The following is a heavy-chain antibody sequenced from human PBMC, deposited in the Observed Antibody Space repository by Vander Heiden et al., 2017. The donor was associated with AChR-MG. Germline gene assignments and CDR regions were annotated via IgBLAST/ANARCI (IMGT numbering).Heavy chain of an antibody. CDR1: GGSFSGYY. D-gene: IGHD3-22*01. J-gene: IGHJ4*02. CDR3: ARGRMGYYDSSGYYYNRYFDY. Sequence: QVQLQPWAAGLLKLSETLSLTCAVYGGSFSGYYWSWLRQPPGKGLEWIGEINHSGSTNYNPSLKSRVTISVDTSKNQFSLKLSSVTAADTAVYYCARGRMGYYDSSGYYYNRYFDYWGQGTLVTVSS. V-gene: IGHV4-34*01. CDR2: INHSGST.